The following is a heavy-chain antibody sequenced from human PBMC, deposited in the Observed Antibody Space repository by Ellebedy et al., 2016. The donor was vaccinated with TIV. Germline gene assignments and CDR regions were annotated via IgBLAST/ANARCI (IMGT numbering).Heavy chain of an antibody. CDR3: AATSGSYRSMLLAGPLDDAFDI. Sequence: AASVKVSCKASGFTFTSSAMQWVRQARGQRLAGIGWIVVGSGNTNYAQKFQERVTITRDMSTSTAYMELSSLRSEDTAVYYCAATSGSYRSMLLAGPLDDAFDIWGQGTMVTVSS. CDR2: IVVGSGNT. J-gene: IGHJ3*02. CDR1: GFTFTSSA. D-gene: IGHD1-26*01. V-gene: IGHV1-58*02.